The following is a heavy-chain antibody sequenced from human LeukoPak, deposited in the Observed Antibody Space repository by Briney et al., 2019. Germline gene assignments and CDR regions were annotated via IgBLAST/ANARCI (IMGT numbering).Heavy chain of an antibody. CDR3: AKGRTLVGGSTRSYDH. D-gene: IGHD1-26*01. Sequence: GGSLRLSCTASGFTFGDYAMSWVRQAPGKGLEWVSVISGNGGDTFYADSVKGRFTISRDNSKDMLYLQMNSLRVEDTAVYYCAKGRTLVGGSTRSYDHWGQGTLVTVSS. CDR1: GFTFGDYA. V-gene: IGHV3-23*01. CDR2: ISGNGGDT. J-gene: IGHJ4*02.